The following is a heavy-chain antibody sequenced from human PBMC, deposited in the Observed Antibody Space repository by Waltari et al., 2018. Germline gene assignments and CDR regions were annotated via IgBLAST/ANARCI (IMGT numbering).Heavy chain of an antibody. D-gene: IGHD6-13*01. CDR2: IYHSGTT. V-gene: IGHV4-4*02. J-gene: IGHJ4*02. Sequence: QVQLHESGPGLVKTSGTLSLTCAISGASISMNHWWSWVRQPPGKGLEWIGEIYHSGTTNYNPSRKSRVTISVDTSKNQFSLQLTSVTAADTAVYYCARGIASADVDYWGQGTLVTVSS. CDR1: GASISMNHW. CDR3: ARGIASADVDY.